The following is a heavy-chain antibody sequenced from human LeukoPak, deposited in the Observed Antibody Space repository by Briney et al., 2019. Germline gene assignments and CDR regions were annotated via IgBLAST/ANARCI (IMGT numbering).Heavy chain of an antibody. J-gene: IGHJ5*02. CDR3: ARRRAGRDWFDP. Sequence: GASVKVSCKASGYTFTSYYMHWARQAPGQGLGWMGIINPSGGSTSYAQKFQGRVTMTRDTSTSTVYMELSSLRSEDTAVYYCARRRAGRDWFDPWGQGTLVTVSS. CDR2: INPSGGST. D-gene: IGHD6-19*01. CDR1: GYTFTSYY. V-gene: IGHV1-46*01.